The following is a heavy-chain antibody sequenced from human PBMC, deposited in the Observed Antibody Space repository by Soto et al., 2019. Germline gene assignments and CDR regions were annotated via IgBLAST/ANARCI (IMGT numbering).Heavy chain of an antibody. Sequence: PGGSLRLSCAASGFTFSNYAMSWVRQAPGKGLEWVSAISGSGRETYYADSFKGRFTISRENSKSTLSLQMNGLRVEDAAVYYCAKSERITVSIAAFQGDSWGQGT. D-gene: IGHD2-15*01. CDR2: ISGSGRET. CDR3: AKSERITVSIAAFQGDS. V-gene: IGHV3-23*01. J-gene: IGHJ4*02. CDR1: GFTFSNYA.